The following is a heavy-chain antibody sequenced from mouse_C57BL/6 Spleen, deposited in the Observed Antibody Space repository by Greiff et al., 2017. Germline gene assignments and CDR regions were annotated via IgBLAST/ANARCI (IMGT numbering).Heavy chain of an antibody. CDR2: IDPENGDT. CDR1: GFNIKDDY. Sequence: VHVKQSGAELVRPGASVKLSCTASGFNIKDDYMHWVKQRPEQGLEWIGWIDPENGDTEYASKFQGKATITADTSSNTAYLQLSSLTSEDTAVYYCTRSYYGSSPFDYWGQGTTLTVSS. V-gene: IGHV14-4*01. D-gene: IGHD1-1*01. CDR3: TRSYYGSSPFDY. J-gene: IGHJ2*01.